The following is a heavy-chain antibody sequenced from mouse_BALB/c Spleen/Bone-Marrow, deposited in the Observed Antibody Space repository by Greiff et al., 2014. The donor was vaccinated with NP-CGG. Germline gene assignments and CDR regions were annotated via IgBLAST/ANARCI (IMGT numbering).Heavy chain of an antibody. J-gene: IGHJ2*01. Sequence: QVQLQQSGPALVAPSQSLSITCTVSGFSLTDYGVSWIRQPPGKGLEWLGVIWGGGITYYNSTLKSRLSISKDNSKSQVFLKMNSLQTDDTAMYYCAKLNWDEGDYWGQGTTLTVSS. CDR2: IWGGGIT. D-gene: IGHD4-1*01. V-gene: IGHV2-6-5*01. CDR1: GFSLTDYG. CDR3: AKLNWDEGDY.